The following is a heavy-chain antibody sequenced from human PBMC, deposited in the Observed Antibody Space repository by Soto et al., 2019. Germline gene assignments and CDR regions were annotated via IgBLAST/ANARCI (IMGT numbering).Heavy chain of an antibody. CDR1: GGSISSYY. Sequence: SETLSLTCTVSGGSISSYYWSWIRQPAGKGLEWIGRIYTSGSTNYNPSLKSRVTMSVDTSKNQFSLKLSSVTAADTAVYYCARGQGRGYCSSTSCYAFDYWGQGTLVTVSS. CDR3: ARGQGRGYCSSTSCYAFDY. V-gene: IGHV4-4*07. J-gene: IGHJ4*02. CDR2: IYTSGST. D-gene: IGHD2-2*01.